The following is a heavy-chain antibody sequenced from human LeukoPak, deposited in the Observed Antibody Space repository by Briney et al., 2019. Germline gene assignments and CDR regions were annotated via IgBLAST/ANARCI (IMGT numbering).Heavy chain of an antibody. CDR1: GFIFSDYS. Sequence: PGGSLRLSCAGPGFIFSDYSMHWVRQAAGKGLEWMALISYDRETTHYADSVKGRFTISRDHSKNTLYLQMNSLRTEDTAVYYCAKGRGAENGYDYLFDSWGQGTLVTVSS. CDR2: ISYDRETT. CDR3: AKGRGAENGYDYLFDS. V-gene: IGHV3-30*18. J-gene: IGHJ4*02. D-gene: IGHD5-12*01.